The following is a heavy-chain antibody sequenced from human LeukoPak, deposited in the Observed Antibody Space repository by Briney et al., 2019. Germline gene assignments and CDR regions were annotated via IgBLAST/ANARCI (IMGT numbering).Heavy chain of an antibody. CDR3: ARASQIVGATPDYFDY. CDR1: GFTFSSHG. J-gene: IGHJ4*02. V-gene: IGHV3-23*01. Sequence: GGTLRLSCAASGFTFSSHGMSWVRQAPGKGLEWVSTISGSGDYTYYADSVKGRFTISRDNAKNSLYLQMNSLRAEDTAVYYCARASQIVGATPDYFDYWGQGTLVTVSS. CDR2: ISGSGDYT. D-gene: IGHD1-26*01.